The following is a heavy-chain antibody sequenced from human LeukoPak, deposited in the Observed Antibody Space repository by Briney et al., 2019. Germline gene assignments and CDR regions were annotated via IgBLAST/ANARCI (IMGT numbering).Heavy chain of an antibody. D-gene: IGHD2-15*01. J-gene: IGHJ6*02. CDR2: ISSSSNYI. V-gene: IGHV3-21*01. Sequence: GGSLRLSCAASGFTFSSYPMSWVRQAPGKGLEWVSSISSSSNYIYYADSVKGRLTISRDNAKNSLYLQMNSLRAEDTAVYYCARDPTPRYCSGGSCYTHYGMDVWGQGTTVTVSS. CDR3: ARDPTPRYCSGGSCYTHYGMDV. CDR1: GFTFSSYP.